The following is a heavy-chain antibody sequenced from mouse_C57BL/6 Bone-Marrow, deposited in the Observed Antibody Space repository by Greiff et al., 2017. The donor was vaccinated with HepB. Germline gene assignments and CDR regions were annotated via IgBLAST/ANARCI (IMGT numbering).Heavy chain of an antibody. CDR3: ARGNGYYVFY. Sequence: QVQLQQSGAELVMPGASVKLSCKASGYTFTSYWMHWVKQRPGQGLEWIGEIDPSDSYTNYNQKLKGKSTLTVDKSSSTAYMQLSSLTSEDSAVYYCARGNGYYVFYWGQGTTLTVSS. CDR2: IDPSDSYT. J-gene: IGHJ2*01. CDR1: GYTFTSYW. V-gene: IGHV1-69*01. D-gene: IGHD2-3*01.